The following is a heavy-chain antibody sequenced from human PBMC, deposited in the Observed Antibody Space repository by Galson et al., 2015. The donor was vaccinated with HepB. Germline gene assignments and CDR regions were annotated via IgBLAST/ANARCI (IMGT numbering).Heavy chain of an antibody. CDR3: ARGPYQWGDY. J-gene: IGHJ4*02. V-gene: IGHV1-69*04. D-gene: IGHD1-26*01. Sequence: SVKVSCKASGGTFSSYAISWVRQAPGQGLEWMGRIIPILGIANYAQKFQGRVTIAADKSTSTAYMELSSLRSEDTAVYYCARGPYQWGDYWGQGTLVTVSS. CDR1: GGTFSSYA. CDR2: IIPILGIA.